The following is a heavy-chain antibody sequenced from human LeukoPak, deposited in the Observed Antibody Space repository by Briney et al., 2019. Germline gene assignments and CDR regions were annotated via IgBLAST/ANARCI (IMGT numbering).Heavy chain of an antibody. CDR1: GFTFSRYA. CDR3: AKDVAGSGSYGFDY. V-gene: IGHV3-64*01. D-gene: IGHD1-26*01. CDR2: ISTNGGST. Sequence: GGSLRLSCAASGFTFSRYAMHWVRQAPGKGLEYVSAISTNGGSTYYASSVKGRFTISRDNSKNTLYLQMNSLRAEDTAIYYCAKDVAGSGSYGFDYWGQGTLVTVSS. J-gene: IGHJ4*02.